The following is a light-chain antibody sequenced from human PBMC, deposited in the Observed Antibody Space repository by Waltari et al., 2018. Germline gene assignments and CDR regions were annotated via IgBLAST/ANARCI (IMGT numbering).Light chain of an antibody. Sequence: QSALTQPASVSGSLGQSITISCPGSSRDVGAYKLVSWYQQHPGKAPKLMISEDTKRPSGVSNRFSGSKSGNTASLTISGLQAEDEADYHCCSYAGDSTWVFGGGTVLTVL. CDR2: EDT. CDR1: SRDVGAYKL. J-gene: IGLJ3*02. V-gene: IGLV2-23*01. CDR3: CSYAGDSTWV.